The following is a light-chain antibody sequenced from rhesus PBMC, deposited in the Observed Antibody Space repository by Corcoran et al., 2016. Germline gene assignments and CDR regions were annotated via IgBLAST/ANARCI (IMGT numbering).Light chain of an antibody. CDR1: QGISRY. Sequence: DIQMTQSPSSLSASVGDTVTITCRASQGISRYLAWYPEKPGKAPNLLILKATTLQRGVPSRVSGSVSGTYFTLTISSRQPEDFTTYYCQQHNIDPIFTFGPGTKLDSK. V-gene: IGKV1-25*01. CDR2: KAT. J-gene: IGKJ3*01. CDR3: QQHNIDPIFT.